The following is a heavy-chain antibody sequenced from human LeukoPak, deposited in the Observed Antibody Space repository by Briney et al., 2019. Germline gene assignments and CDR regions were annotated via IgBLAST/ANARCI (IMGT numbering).Heavy chain of an antibody. Sequence: SETLSLTCAVYGGSFSGYSWSWIRQSPGKGLEWIGEINHSGSTYYKPSLKSRVVISVDTSKSQFSLTLSSVTAADTAVYYCARKGGGQLVNTRRWFDPWGQGTLVTVSS. CDR2: INHSGST. J-gene: IGHJ5*02. V-gene: IGHV4-34*01. D-gene: IGHD6-13*01. CDR1: GGSFSGYS. CDR3: ARKGGGQLVNTRRWFDP.